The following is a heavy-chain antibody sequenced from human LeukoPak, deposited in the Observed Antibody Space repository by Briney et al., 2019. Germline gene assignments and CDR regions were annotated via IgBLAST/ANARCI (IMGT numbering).Heavy chain of an antibody. J-gene: IGHJ4*02. CDR1: GYNFSTYW. CDR3: ARPSVAEATDAVIDY. Sequence: GESLKISCKGFGYNFSTYWIAWVRQMPGKGLEWMGIIYPGDSDTRYSPSFQGQVTISADKSISTAYLQWSGLKASDTAMYYCARPSVAEATDAVIDYWGQGTLVTVSS. CDR2: IYPGDSDT. V-gene: IGHV5-51*01. D-gene: IGHD1-26*01.